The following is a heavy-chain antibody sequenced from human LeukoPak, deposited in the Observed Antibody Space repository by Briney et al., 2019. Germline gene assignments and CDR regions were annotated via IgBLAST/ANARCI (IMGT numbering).Heavy chain of an antibody. V-gene: IGHV4-39*07. Sequence: PSETLSLTCTVSDGSISSSSYYWGWIRQPPGKGLEWIGSIYYSGTTYYNPSLKSRVTISVDTSKNQFSLKLSSVTAADTAVYYCARLFSRNSSGKKYYYYYYMDVWGEGTTVTISS. CDR2: IYYSGTT. J-gene: IGHJ6*03. D-gene: IGHD6-19*01. CDR3: ARLFSRNSSGKKYYYYYYMDV. CDR1: DGSISSSSYY.